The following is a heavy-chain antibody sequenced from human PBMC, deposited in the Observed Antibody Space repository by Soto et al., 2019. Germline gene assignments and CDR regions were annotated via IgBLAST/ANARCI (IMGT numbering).Heavy chain of an antibody. V-gene: IGHV3-23*01. CDR1: GFTFSSYA. D-gene: IGHD1-26*01. Sequence: EVQLLESGGGLVQPGGSLRLSCAASGFTFSSYAMNWVRQAPGKGLEWVSTISGSGDSTYYADSVKGRFTISRDNSKNTLYLQRSRLRAEDTAVYYGAGRGSGTDYVDWGQGTLVTVSS. CDR2: ISGSGDST. J-gene: IGHJ4*02. CDR3: AGRGSGTDYVD.